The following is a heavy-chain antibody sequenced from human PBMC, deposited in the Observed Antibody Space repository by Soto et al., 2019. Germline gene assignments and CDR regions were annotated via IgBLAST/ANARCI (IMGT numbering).Heavy chain of an antibody. J-gene: IGHJ3*02. Sequence: EVQLVESGGGWVQPGRSLRLSCAASGFTFDVYAMHWVRQAPGKGLEWVSGISWNSNTIAYADPVKGRFTISRDNAKNSLYLQMNSLRPEETALYYCAKTTEGGLSGFCSGGRCYPAAFDIWGQGTMVTVSS. CDR3: AKTTEGGLSGFCSGGRCYPAAFDI. V-gene: IGHV3-9*01. CDR1: GFTFDVYA. CDR2: ISWNSNTI. D-gene: IGHD2-15*01.